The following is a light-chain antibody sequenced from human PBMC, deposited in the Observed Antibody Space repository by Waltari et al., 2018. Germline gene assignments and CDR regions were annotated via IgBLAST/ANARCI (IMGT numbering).Light chain of an antibody. V-gene: IGKV3-15*01. Sequence: ELVMTPSPATLSVSPGERATLSCRASQSVSSNLAWYQQKPGQAPRLLIYGASTRATGIPARFSGSWSGTEFTLTISSLQSEDFAVYYCQQYNNWPLTFGGGTKVEIK. J-gene: IGKJ4*01. CDR3: QQYNNWPLT. CDR1: QSVSSN. CDR2: GAS.